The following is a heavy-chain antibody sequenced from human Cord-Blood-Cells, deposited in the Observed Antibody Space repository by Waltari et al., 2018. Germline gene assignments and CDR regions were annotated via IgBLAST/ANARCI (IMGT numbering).Heavy chain of an antibody. CDR3: ASSGVAAAGKYYFDY. J-gene: IGHJ4*02. V-gene: IGHV4-34*01. D-gene: IGHD6-13*01. CDR2: INLSGST. Sequence: GEINLSGSTNYNPALKSRVTISVDTSKNQFSLKLSSVTAADTAVYYCASSGVAAAGKYYFDYWGQGTLVTVSS.